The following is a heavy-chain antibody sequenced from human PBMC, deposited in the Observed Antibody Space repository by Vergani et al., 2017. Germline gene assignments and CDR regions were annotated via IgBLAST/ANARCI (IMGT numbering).Heavy chain of an antibody. J-gene: IGHJ6*02. CDR1: GFTFSDHY. D-gene: IGHD3-9*01. V-gene: IGHV3-11*04. CDR2: MSSGDSI. CDR3: ARETDTGSCVSYNYYAMDV. Sequence: QVQLVESGGGLVKPGGSLRLSCAASGFTFSDHYMSWVRQAPGKGLEWISYMSSGDSIYYADSVKGRFTVSRDNTKNTLYLQMNSLRAEDTAVYYCARETDTGSCVSYNYYAMDVWGQGATVAVCS.